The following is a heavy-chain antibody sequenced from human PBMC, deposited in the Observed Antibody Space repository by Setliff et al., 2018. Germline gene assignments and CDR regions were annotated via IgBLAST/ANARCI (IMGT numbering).Heavy chain of an antibody. J-gene: IGHJ4*02. CDR1: GFTFSTYW. V-gene: IGHV3-74*03. CDR2: LGTDGSGT. D-gene: IGHD2-21*01. Sequence: PGGSLRLSCAASGFTFSTYWRHWVRQVPGKGLVWVSRLGTDGSGTEYAYSVKGRFTVSRDNANNTLYLQMNRLRAEDTAVYYCARVIVGGGNTPFDLWGQGTLVTVSS. CDR3: ARVIVGGGNTPFDL.